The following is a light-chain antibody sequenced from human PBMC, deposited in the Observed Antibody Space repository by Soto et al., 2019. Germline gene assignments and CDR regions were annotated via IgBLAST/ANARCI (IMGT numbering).Light chain of an antibody. CDR2: GAS. J-gene: IGKJ5*01. V-gene: IGKV3-20*01. CDR1: QSVSSSY. CDR3: QQYANSPIT. Sequence: EIVLTQSPGTLSLSPGEIATLSCRASQSVSSSYLAWYQQKPGQPPRLLIYGASSRATGIPGRFFGSGSGTDFTLTINRLEPEDFAVYYCQQYANSPITFGHGTRLEIK.